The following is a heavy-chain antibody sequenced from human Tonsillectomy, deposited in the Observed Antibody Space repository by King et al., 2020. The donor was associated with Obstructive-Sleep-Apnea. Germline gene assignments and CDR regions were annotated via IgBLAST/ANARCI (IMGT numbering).Heavy chain of an antibody. CDR1: GFTFSTYW. V-gene: IGHV3-7*01. Sequence: VQLVESGGGLVQPGGSLRLSCAASGFTFSTYWVSWVRQAPGKGLEWVANIKQDGSEKYYVDSVKGRFTISRDNAKNSLYLQMNSLRAEDTAVYYCARDSAAALDYWGQGTLVTVSS. CDR2: IKQDGSEK. J-gene: IGHJ4*01. CDR3: ARDSAAALDY. D-gene: IGHD6-13*01.